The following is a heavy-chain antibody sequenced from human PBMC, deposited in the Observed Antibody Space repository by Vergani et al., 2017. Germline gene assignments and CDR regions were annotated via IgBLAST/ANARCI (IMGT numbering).Heavy chain of an antibody. V-gene: IGHV3-7*01. Sequence: EVQLVESGGGLVQPGGSLRLSCAASGFTFSSYWMSWVRQAPGKGLEWVANIKQDGSEKYYVDSVKGRFTISRDNAKNSLYLQMNSLRAEDTAVYYCARVGQLVFGYYYYYYMDVWGKGTTVTVSS. J-gene: IGHJ6*03. CDR2: IKQDGSEK. D-gene: IGHD6-13*01. CDR3: ARVGQLVFGYYYYYYMDV. CDR1: GFTFSSYW.